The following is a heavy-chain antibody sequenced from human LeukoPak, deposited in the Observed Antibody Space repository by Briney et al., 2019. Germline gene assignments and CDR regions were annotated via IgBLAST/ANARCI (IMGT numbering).Heavy chain of an antibody. J-gene: IGHJ5*02. CDR2: INPNSGGT. CDR3: ARDPHYCTNGVCYSLNNWFDP. V-gene: IGHV1-2*02. CDR1: GYTFTGYY. Sequence: ASVKVSCKASGYTFTGYYMHRVRPAPGQGLEWMGWINPNSGGTNYAQKFQGRVTMTRDTSISTAYMELSRLRSDDTAVYYCARDPHYCTNGVCYSLNNWFDPWGQGTLVTVSS. D-gene: IGHD2-8*01.